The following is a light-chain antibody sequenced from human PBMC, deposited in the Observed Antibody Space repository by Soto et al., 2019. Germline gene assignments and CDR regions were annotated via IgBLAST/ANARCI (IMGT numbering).Light chain of an antibody. CDR2: DAS. J-gene: IGKJ1*01. CDR1: QSIGRF. CDR3: QQCYKGWT. V-gene: IGKV1-5*01. Sequence: IHLTQSPSTLSASLRVIVTITRRASQSIGRFLAWYQHQPGKAPKLLIYDASTLESGVPSRFSGTGSGTEFTFSITSLQPEDFGTYYCQQCYKGWTFGQGTKVDIK.